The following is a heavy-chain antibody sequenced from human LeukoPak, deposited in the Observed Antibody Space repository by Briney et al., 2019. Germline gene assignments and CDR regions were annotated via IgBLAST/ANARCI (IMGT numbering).Heavy chain of an antibody. CDR2: LSDSGAGT. Sequence: GGSLRLSCAASGFTFSSYGMSWVRQAPGKGLEWVSGLSDSGAGTLYADSVKGRFTISRDNSKNTLYLQMNSLRAEDTAVYYCARQYYDFWSGYYPFDYWGQGTLVTVSS. D-gene: IGHD3-3*01. CDR3: ARQYYDFWSGYYPFDY. J-gene: IGHJ4*02. V-gene: IGHV3-23*01. CDR1: GFTFSSYG.